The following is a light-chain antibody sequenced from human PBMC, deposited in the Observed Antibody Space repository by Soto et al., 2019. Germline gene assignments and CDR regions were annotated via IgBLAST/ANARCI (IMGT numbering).Light chain of an antibody. V-gene: IGKV3-20*01. CDR3: QLYGSSPELT. Sequence: EIVLTQSPGTLSLSPGDRAALSCRTTQILNDGSLAWYQVKPGQAPRLLMYDSSIRAAGVPNRFSGSGSGTDFTLTISRLETEDFAVYYCQLYGSSPELTFGGGTKVEIK. J-gene: IGKJ4*01. CDR2: DSS. CDR1: QILNDGS.